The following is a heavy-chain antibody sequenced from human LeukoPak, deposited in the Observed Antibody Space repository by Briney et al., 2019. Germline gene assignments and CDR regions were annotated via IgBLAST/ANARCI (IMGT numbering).Heavy chain of an antibody. V-gene: IGHV3-33*01. CDR2: IWYNGRNE. J-gene: IGHJ4*02. CDR1: GFTFGDYA. CDR3: ARESRGELFAPPDY. Sequence: GGSLRLSCTASGFTFGDYAMSWVRQAPGKGLEWVAIIWYNGRNETYADSVKGRFTISRDNSKNTLYLYMNSLRAEDTAVYYCARESRGELFAPPDYWGQGTLVTVSS. D-gene: IGHD3-10*01.